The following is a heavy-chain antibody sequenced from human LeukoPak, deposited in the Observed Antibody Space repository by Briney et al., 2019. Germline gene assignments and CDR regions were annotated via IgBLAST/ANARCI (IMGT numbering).Heavy chain of an antibody. CDR1: GFTFSSYG. J-gene: IGHJ6*02. CDR2: ISYDGGNK. V-gene: IGHV3-30*18. D-gene: IGHD4-17*01. CDR3: AKDGYGDYGTFYYYYYGMDV. Sequence: GRSLRLSCAASGFTFSSYGMHWVRQAPGKGLEWVAVISYDGGNKYYADSVKGRFTISRDNSKNTLYLQMNSLRAEDTAVYYCAKDGYGDYGTFYYYYYGMDVWGQGTMVTVSS.